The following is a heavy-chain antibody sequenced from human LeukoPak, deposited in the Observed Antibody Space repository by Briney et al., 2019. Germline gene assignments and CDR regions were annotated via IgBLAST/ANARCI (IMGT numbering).Heavy chain of an antibody. Sequence: GGSLRLSCAASGFTFNSYGMSWVRQPPGKGLEWVSGISGSGGSTYYADSVKGRFTISRDNSKNTLYLQMNSLRAEDTAVYYCAKLSYAYCGGDCSHFDYWGQGTLVTVSS. V-gene: IGHV3-23*01. D-gene: IGHD2-21*02. J-gene: IGHJ4*02. CDR1: GFTFNSYG. CDR2: ISGSGGST. CDR3: AKLSYAYCGGDCSHFDY.